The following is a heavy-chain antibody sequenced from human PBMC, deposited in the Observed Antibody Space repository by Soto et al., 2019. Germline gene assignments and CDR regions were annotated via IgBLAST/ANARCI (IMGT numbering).Heavy chain of an antibody. CDR2: INPQTGGT. CDR1: VYTFTGYY. Sequence: ASVKVSCKASVYTFTGYYIHWVREAPGQGLEWMGWINPQTGGTSYAQKFQGRVTLSRDTSINTAYLELSRLTIDDAGVYFCARERHKVRSDGMDLWGQGTTVTVSS. J-gene: IGHJ6*02. V-gene: IGHV1-2*02. CDR3: ARERHKVRSDGMDL. D-gene: IGHD2-21*01.